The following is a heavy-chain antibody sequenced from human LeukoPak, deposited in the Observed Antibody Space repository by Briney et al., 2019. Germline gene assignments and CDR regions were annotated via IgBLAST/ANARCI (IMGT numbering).Heavy chain of an antibody. CDR3: ARDPAQLRFLEWSQYWYFDL. D-gene: IGHD3-3*01. CDR2: IYYSGST. CDR1: GGSMSARSYY. J-gene: IGHJ2*01. Sequence: PSETLSLTCTVSGGSMSARSYYWGWIRQPPGKGLEWIGNIYYSGSTYYNPSLRSRVIISIDTSKNQVSLKLNSVTAADTAVYFCARDPAQLRFLEWSQYWYFDLWGRGTLVTVSS. V-gene: IGHV4-39*07.